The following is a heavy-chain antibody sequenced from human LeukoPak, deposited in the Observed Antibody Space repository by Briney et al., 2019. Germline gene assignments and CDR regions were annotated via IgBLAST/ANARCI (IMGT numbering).Heavy chain of an antibody. D-gene: IGHD4-17*01. Sequence: DSLKGRFTISRDNAKNSLYLQMNSLRAEDTAVYYCARDLSGDRRFDYWGQGTLVTVSS. J-gene: IGHJ4*02. CDR3: ARDLSGDRRFDY. V-gene: IGHV3-7*03.